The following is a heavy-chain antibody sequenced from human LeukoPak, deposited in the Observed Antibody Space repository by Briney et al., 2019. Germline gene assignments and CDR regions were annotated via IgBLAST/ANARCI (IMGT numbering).Heavy chain of an antibody. CDR2: IKPNNGST. J-gene: IGHJ4*02. CDR3: ARDFANTRLYDY. CDR1: GYTFSAYY. D-gene: IGHD2-2*02. Sequence: ASVKVSCKASGYTFSAYYMHWVRQAPGQGLEWMGWIKPNNGSTNYAQKFQGRVTMTRDTSVSTAYMELSSLRSDDTAVYYCARDFANTRLYDYWGQGTLVTVSS. V-gene: IGHV1-2*02.